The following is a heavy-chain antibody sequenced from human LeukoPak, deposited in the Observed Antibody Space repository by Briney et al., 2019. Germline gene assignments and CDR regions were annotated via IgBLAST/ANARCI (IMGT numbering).Heavy chain of an antibody. Sequence: ASVKVSCKASGYTFTSYYMHWVRQAPGQGLEWMGIINPSGGSTSYAQKFQGRVTMTRDTSTSTVYMELSSLRSGDTAVYYCARDDSSGYIYFQHWGQGTLVTVSS. D-gene: IGHD3-22*01. CDR1: GYTFTSYY. CDR3: ARDDSSGYIYFQH. V-gene: IGHV1-46*01. CDR2: INPSGGST. J-gene: IGHJ1*01.